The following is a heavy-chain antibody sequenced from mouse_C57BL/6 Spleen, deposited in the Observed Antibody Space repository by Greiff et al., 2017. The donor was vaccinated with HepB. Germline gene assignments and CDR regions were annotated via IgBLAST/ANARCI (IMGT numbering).Heavy chain of an antibody. V-gene: IGHV1-64*01. D-gene: IGHD1-1*01. CDR2: IHPNSGST. Sequence: QVQLKQPGAELVKPGASVKLSCKASGYTFTSYWMHWVKQRPGQGLEWIGMIHPNSGSTNYNEKFKSKATLTVDKSSSTAYMQLSSLTSEDSAVYYCARSVTTVVEGAWFAYWGQGTLVTVSA. CDR3: ARSVTTVVEGAWFAY. J-gene: IGHJ3*01. CDR1: GYTFTSYW.